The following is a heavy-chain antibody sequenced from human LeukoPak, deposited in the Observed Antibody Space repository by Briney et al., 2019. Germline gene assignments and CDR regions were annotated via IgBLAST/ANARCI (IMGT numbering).Heavy chain of an antibody. CDR1: GRPFSSYY. D-gene: IGHD3-22*01. V-gene: IGHV4-59*01. CDR2: IYYSGSH. J-gene: IGHJ3*02. Sequence: PSDTLSLPCTVSGRPFSSYYWRWIRQPPGKGLEWIGYIYYSGSHTYYTSLKSRVHLSVDKSKNHFSLKLSTVTAADTAVYYCARDRPIYYDSSGRGPYAFDIWGQGTMASVSS. CDR3: ARDRPIYYDSSGRGPYAFDI.